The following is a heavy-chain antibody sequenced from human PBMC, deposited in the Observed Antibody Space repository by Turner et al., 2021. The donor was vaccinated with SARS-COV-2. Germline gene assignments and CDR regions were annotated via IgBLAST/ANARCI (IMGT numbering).Heavy chain of an antibody. CDR1: GLTVSSNY. D-gene: IGHD3-16*02. Sequence: EVQLVESGGGLVQPGGSLRPSCAASGLTVSSNYMSWVRQAPGKGLEWVSIIYSGGSTYYADSVKGRFTISRDNSKNTLYLQMNSLRAEDTAVYYCAREIDDYVWGSYRRGYWGQGTLVTVSS. J-gene: IGHJ4*02. CDR3: AREIDDYVWGSYRRGY. CDR2: IYSGGST. V-gene: IGHV3-66*01.